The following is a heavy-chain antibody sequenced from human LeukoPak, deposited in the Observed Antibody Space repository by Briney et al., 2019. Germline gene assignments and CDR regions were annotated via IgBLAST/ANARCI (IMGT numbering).Heavy chain of an antibody. CDR2: IYSGGST. V-gene: IGHV3-53*01. Sequence: GGSLRLSCSASGFTVSSSYMSWVRQAPGKGLEWVSVIYSGGSTYYADSVKGRFTISRDNSKNTLYLQMNSLRAEDTAVYYCASEMTTDDAFDIWGQGTMVTVSS. J-gene: IGHJ3*02. CDR1: GFTVSSSY. D-gene: IGHD4-11*01. CDR3: ASEMTTDDAFDI.